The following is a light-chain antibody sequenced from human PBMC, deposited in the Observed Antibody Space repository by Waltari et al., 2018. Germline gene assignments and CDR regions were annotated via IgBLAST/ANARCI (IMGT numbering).Light chain of an antibody. J-gene: IGKJ1*01. Sequence: IHLTQSTSSLAASVGDRVTITCRASQAFNRALAWYQQRAGGPPRLLIFDASKLHTGVPSRFIGSASGADFTLTISTLQPEDFATYYCQQFHDYPRTFGQGTKVEI. CDR3: QQFHDYPRT. V-gene: IGKV1D-13*01. CDR2: DAS. CDR1: QAFNRA.